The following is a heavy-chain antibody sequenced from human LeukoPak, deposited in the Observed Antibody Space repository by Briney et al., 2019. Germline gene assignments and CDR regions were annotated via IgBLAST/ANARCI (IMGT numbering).Heavy chain of an antibody. CDR2: IHYSGST. CDR3: ARHYSSWKKYGMDV. V-gene: IGHV4-59*08. Sequence: SETLSLTCTVSGGSISSYYWSWIRQPPGKGLEWIGYIHYSGSTNYNPSLKSRVTISVDTSKNQFSLKLSSVTAADTAVYYCARHYSSWKKYGMDVWGQGTTVTVSS. J-gene: IGHJ6*02. CDR1: GGSISSYY. D-gene: IGHD6-13*01.